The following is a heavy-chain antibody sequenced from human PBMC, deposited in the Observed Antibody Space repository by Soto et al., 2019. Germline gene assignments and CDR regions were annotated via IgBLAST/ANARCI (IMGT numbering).Heavy chain of an antibody. V-gene: IGHV4-31*01. J-gene: IGHJ6*01. CDR3: XXXXXXGSYXYYYGMXV. D-gene: IGHD1-26*01. Sequence: QVQLQESGPGLVKPSQTLSLTCTVSGGSISSGGYYWSWIRQHPGKGLEWIGDIYYSGSTYYNPSXXXXXTXSXXTSXNQXXXXXXXXXXXXXXXXXXXXXXXXGSYXYYYGMXV. CDR2: IYYSGST. CDR1: GGSISSGGYY.